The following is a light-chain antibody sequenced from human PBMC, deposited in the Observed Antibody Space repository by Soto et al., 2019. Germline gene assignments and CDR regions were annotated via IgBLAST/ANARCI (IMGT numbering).Light chain of an antibody. CDR2: GAS. CDR1: ESVSSSY. Sequence: EIVLTRSPGTLSLSPGERATLSCRASESVSSSYLAWYQQKPGQAPRLLIFGASSRATGTPDRFSGSGSGTDFTLAISRLEPEDFAVYYCQQYGSSPPWTFGQGTEVEIK. J-gene: IGKJ1*01. CDR3: QQYGSSPPWT. V-gene: IGKV3-20*01.